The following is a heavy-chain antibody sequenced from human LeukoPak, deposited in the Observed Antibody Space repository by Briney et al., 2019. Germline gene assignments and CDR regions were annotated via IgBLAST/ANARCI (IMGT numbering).Heavy chain of an antibody. D-gene: IGHD6-13*01. CDR2: IYTSGST. CDR3: AMRERLAAAFDY. CDR1: GGSISSAIYY. J-gene: IGHJ4*02. V-gene: IGHV4-61*02. Sequence: SQTLSLTCTVSGGSISSAIYYWSWIRQPAGKGLEWIGRIYTSGSTNYNPSLKSRVTISVDTSKNQFSLKLSSVTAADTAVYYCAMRERLAAAFDYWGQGTLVTVSS.